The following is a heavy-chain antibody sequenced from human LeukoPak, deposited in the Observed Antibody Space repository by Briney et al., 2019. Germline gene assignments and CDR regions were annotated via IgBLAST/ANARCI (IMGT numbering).Heavy chain of an antibody. CDR1: GGSFSGYY. V-gene: IGHV4-34*01. J-gene: IGHJ4*02. D-gene: IGHD5-24*01. Sequence: PSETLSLTCAVYGGSFSGYYWSWIRQPPGKGLEWIGEINHSGSTNYNPSLKSRVTISVDTSKNQFSLKLSSVTAADTAVYYCARTPVEMATVPYFDYWGRGTLVTVSS. CDR3: ARTPVEMATVPYFDY. CDR2: INHSGST.